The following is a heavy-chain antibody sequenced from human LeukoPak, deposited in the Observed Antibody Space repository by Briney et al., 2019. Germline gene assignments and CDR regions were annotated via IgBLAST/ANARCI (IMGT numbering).Heavy chain of an antibody. CDR1: GDTFSNYA. CDR3: ARGTAYMAAAGPEYYYYYMDV. V-gene: IGHV1-69*04. J-gene: IGHJ6*03. D-gene: IGHD6-13*01. Sequence: ASVKVSCKASGDTFSNYAISWVRQAPGQGLEWMGRIIPVLGTTNYAQKFQGRVTINADKSTSTAYMELTSLRSEDTAVYHCARGTAYMAAAGPEYYYYYMDVWGKGTTVTVSS. CDR2: IIPVLGTT.